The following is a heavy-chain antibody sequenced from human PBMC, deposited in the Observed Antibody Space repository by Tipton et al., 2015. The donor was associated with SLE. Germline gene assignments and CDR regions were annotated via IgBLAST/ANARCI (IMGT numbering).Heavy chain of an antibody. J-gene: IGHJ4*02. CDR3: ARGPICDFWRGGDY. V-gene: IGHV1-8*02. D-gene: IGHD3-3*01. CDR2: MNPNSGNT. Sequence: QSGAEVKKPGASVKVSCKASGYTFTSYYMHWVRQATGQGLEWMGWMNPNSGNTGYAQKFQGRVTMTRNTSISTAYMELSSLRSEDTAVYYFARGPICDFWRGGDYWGQGTLVTVSS. CDR1: GYTFTSYY.